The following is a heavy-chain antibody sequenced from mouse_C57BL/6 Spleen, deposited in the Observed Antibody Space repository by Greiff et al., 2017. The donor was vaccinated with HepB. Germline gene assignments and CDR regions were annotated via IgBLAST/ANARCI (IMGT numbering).Heavy chain of an antibody. V-gene: IGHV1-39*01. CDR1: GYSFTDYN. D-gene: IGHD1-1*01. CDR2: INPNYGTT. J-gene: IGHJ3*01. CDR3: ARGVLRYPPWFAY. Sequence: EVKLLESGPELVKPGASVKISCKASGYSFTDYNMNWVKQSNGKSLEWIGVINPNYGTTSYNQKFKGKATLTVDQSSSTAYMQLNSLTSEDSAVYYCARGVLRYPPWFAYWGQGTLVTVSA.